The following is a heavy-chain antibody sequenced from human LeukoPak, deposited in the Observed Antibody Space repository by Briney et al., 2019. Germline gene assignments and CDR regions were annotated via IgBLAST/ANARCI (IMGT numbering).Heavy chain of an antibody. D-gene: IGHD2-2*01. Sequence: SETLSLTCGVSGGSIDITNYWSWVRQAPGKGLEWIGEISHGGTTNYNPSLRSRVAMSLDRANNQLSLSLTSVTAADTAVYYCTRESRPFCPFEYWGQGVLVTVSS. J-gene: IGHJ4*02. V-gene: IGHV4-4*02. CDR1: GGSIDITNY. CDR3: TRESRPFCPFEY. CDR2: ISHGGTT.